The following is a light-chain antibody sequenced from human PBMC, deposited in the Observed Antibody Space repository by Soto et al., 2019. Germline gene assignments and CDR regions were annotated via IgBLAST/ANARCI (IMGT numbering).Light chain of an antibody. J-gene: IGKJ5*01. CDR3: QQRQYWPPIT. Sequence: EIVLTQSPATLSLSPGERATLTCRASQSVSNFLAWYQHKPGQAPRLLIYDASIRAAGVPARFSGSGSGTDFSLTISSLEPEDFAIYYCQQRQYWPPITFGQGTRLEIK. CDR2: DAS. CDR1: QSVSNF. V-gene: IGKV3-11*01.